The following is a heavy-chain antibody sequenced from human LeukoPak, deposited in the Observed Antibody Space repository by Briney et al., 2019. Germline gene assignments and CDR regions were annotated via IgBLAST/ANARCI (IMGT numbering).Heavy chain of an antibody. CDR3: ARGEALGYCSSTSCHNWFDP. Sequence: ASVKVSCKASGYTFTGYYMHWVRQAPGQGLEWMGWINPNSGGTNYARKFQGRVTMTRDTSISTAYMELSRLRSDDTAVYYCARGEALGYCSSTSCHNWFDPWGQGTLVTVSS. CDR1: GYTFTGYY. D-gene: IGHD2-2*01. V-gene: IGHV1-2*02. CDR2: INPNSGGT. J-gene: IGHJ5*02.